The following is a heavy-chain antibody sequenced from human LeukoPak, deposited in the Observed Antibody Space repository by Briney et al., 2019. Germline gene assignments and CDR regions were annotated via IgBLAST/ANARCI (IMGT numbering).Heavy chain of an antibody. CDR2: INPNSGGT. D-gene: IGHD6-19*01. Sequence: ASVKVSCKASGYTFTGYYMHWVRQAPGQGLEWMGWINPNSGGTNYAQKFQGRVTMTRDTSISTAYMELSRLRSDDTAVYYCARVKSGWYEAFDIWGQGTMATVSS. CDR3: ARVKSGWYEAFDI. V-gene: IGHV1-2*02. CDR1: GYTFTGYY. J-gene: IGHJ3*02.